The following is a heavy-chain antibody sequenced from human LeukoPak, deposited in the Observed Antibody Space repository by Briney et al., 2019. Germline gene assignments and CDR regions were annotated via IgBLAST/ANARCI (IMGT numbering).Heavy chain of an antibody. CDR3: ARVLAVGYFDY. V-gene: IGHV4-39*07. D-gene: IGHD6-19*01. CDR1: GGSISSSSYY. CDR2: IYYSGST. J-gene: IGHJ4*02. Sequence: PSETLSLTCTVSGGSISSSSYYWGWIRQPPGKGLEWIGSIYYSGSTYYNPSLKSRVTISVDTSKNQFSLKLSSVTAADTAVYYCARVLAVGYFDYWGQGTLVTVSS.